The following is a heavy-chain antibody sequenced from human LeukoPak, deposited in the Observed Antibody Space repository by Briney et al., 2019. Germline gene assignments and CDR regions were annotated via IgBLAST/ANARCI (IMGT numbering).Heavy chain of an antibody. CDR1: GYTFTSYY. CDR2: INPSGGST. Sequence: ASVKVSCKASGYTFTSYYMHWVRQAPGQGLEWMGIINPSGGSTNYAQKLQGRVTMTTDTSTSTAYMELRSLRSDDTAVYYCAREEGHYYDSSGYLHFDYWGQGTLVTVSS. D-gene: IGHD3-22*01. V-gene: IGHV1-46*01. J-gene: IGHJ4*02. CDR3: AREEGHYYDSSGYLHFDY.